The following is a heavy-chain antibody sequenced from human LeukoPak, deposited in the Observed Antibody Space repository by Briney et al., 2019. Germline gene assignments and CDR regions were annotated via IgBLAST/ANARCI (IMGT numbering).Heavy chain of an antibody. CDR1: GGSISSYY. CDR3: ARVNFPYYYDSSGYYYFDY. D-gene: IGHD3-22*01. CDR2: IYYSGST. Sequence: SETLSLTCTVSGGSISSYYWSWTRQPPGMGLEWIGYIYYSGSTNYNPSLKSRVTISVDTSKNQFSLKLSSVTAADTAVYYCARVNFPYYYDSSGYYYFDYWGQGTLVTVSS. J-gene: IGHJ4*02. V-gene: IGHV4-59*01.